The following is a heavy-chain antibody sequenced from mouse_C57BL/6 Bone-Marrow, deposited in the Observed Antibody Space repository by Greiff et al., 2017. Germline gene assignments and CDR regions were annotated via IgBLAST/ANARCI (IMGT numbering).Heavy chain of an antibody. CDR2: ISDGGSYT. V-gene: IGHV5-4*01. J-gene: IGHJ3*01. CDR1: GFTFSSYA. D-gene: IGHD2-4*01. CDR3: ARDSDYDSY. Sequence: EVKLQESGGGLVKPGGSLKLSCAASGFTFSSYAMSWVRQTPEKRLEWVATISDGGSYTYYPDNVKGRFTISRDNAKNNLYLQMSHLKSEDTAMYYCARDSDYDSYWGQGTLVTVSA.